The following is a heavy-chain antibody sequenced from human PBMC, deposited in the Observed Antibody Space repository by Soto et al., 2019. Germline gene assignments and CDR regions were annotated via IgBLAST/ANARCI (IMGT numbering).Heavy chain of an antibody. CDR3: AREYAPGSPNYDY. CDR2: FTRRGNI. Sequence: GXSLRLSCAASGFTFDDYGMSWVRQAPVRGLEWVSTFTRRGNIYYADSVKGRFTISRDNSKSTLYLQMDSLRAEDTALYYCAREYAPGSPNYDYWGLGTLVTVSS. V-gene: IGHV3-23*01. D-gene: IGHD3-10*01. J-gene: IGHJ4*02. CDR1: GFTFDDYG.